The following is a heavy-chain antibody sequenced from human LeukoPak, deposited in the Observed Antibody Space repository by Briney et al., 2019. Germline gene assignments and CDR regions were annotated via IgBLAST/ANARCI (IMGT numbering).Heavy chain of an antibody. Sequence: GGSLRLSCAASGFTFSSYSMNWVRQAPGKGLEWVSSISSSSSYIYYADSVKGRFTISRDNAKNSLYLQMNSLRAEDTAVYYCARDRDYCSSTSCYAFDIWGQGTMVTVSS. CDR1: GFTFSSYS. J-gene: IGHJ3*02. D-gene: IGHD2-2*01. V-gene: IGHV3-21*01. CDR3: ARDRDYCSSTSCYAFDI. CDR2: ISSSSSYI.